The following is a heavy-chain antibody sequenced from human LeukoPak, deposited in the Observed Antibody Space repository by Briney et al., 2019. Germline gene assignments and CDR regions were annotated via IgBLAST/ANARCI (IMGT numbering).Heavy chain of an antibody. D-gene: IGHD2-2*01. V-gene: IGHV1-18*01. Sequence: GASVKVSCKASGYTFTSYGISWVRQSPGQGLEWMGWISAYNGNTNYAQKLQGRVTMTTDTSTSTAYMELRSLRSDDTAVYYCARDGGLGYCSSTSCRARYYYYYYMDVWGKGTTVTVSS. CDR2: ISAYNGNT. CDR3: ARDGGLGYCSSTSCRARYYYYYYMDV. CDR1: GYTFTSYG. J-gene: IGHJ6*03.